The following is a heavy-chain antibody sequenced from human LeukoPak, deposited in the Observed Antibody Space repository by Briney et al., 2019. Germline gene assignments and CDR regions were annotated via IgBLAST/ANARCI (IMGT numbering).Heavy chain of an antibody. CDR2: INWNGGST. D-gene: IGHD3-10*01. Sequence: GGSLRLSCAASGFTFDDYGMSWVRQVPGKGLEWVSGINWNGGSTGYADSVKGRFTISRDNAKNSLYVQMNSLRAEDTALYYCAKDRGYGFGDAFDIWGQGTMVTVSS. J-gene: IGHJ3*02. CDR3: AKDRGYGFGDAFDI. V-gene: IGHV3-20*04. CDR1: GFTFDDYG.